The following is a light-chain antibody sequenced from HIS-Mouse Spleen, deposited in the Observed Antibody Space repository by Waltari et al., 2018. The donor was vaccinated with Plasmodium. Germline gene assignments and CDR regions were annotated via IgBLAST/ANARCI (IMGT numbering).Light chain of an antibody. CDR3: QQYNNWSFT. Sequence: EIVMTQSPATLSVSPGERATLSCRARQSVSSNLAWYQQKPGQAPRLLIYGASTRATGIPARVSGSGSGTEFTLTISSLQSEDFAVYYCQQYNNWSFTFGPGTKVDIK. CDR1: QSVSSN. V-gene: IGKV3-15*01. CDR2: GAS. J-gene: IGKJ3*01.